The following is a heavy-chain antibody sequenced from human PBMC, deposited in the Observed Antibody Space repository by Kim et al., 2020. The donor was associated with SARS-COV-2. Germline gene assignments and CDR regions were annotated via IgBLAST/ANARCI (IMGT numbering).Heavy chain of an antibody. Sequence: GRFTISRDNSKNTLYLQMNSLRAEDTAVYYCARASYRGGDCYPEYFQHWGQGTLVTVSS. D-gene: IGHD2-21*02. V-gene: IGHV3-53*01. J-gene: IGHJ1*01. CDR3: ARASYRGGDCYPEYFQH.